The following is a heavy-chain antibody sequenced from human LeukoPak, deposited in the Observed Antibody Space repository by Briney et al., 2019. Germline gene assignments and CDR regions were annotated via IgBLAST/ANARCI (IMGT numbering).Heavy chain of an antibody. CDR3: ARFSYYGSGSPPAAHFDY. CDR1: GYTSTGYY. CDR2: INPNSGGT. J-gene: IGHJ4*02. D-gene: IGHD3-10*01. Sequence: ASVKVSCTASGYTSTGYYMHWVRQAPGQGLEWMGWINPNSGGTNYAQKFQGRVTMTRDTSISTAYMELSRLRSDDTAVYYCARFSYYGSGSPPAAHFDYWGQGTLVTVSS. V-gene: IGHV1-2*02.